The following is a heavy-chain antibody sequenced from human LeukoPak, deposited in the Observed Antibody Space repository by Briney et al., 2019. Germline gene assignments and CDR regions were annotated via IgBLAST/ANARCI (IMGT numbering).Heavy chain of an antibody. CDR2: ISGGGDTT. Sequence: GGSLRLSCAASGFTFAGYAMSWVRQGPGKGLEWVSDISGGGDTTYYADSVKGRFTISRDNSKNTLYLQMDSLRAEDTAVYYCAKGRLVPAALLDYWGQGTLVTVSS. J-gene: IGHJ4*02. D-gene: IGHD2-2*01. V-gene: IGHV3-23*01. CDR3: AKGRLVPAALLDY. CDR1: GFTFAGYA.